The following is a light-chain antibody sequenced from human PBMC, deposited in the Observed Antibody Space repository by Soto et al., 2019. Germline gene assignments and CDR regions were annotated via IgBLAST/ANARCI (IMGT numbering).Light chain of an antibody. Sequence: EIVMTQSPATLSVSPGERATLSCRASQSVGANLTWYQQKRGQAPRLLIYGASMRATGVPARFSGSGYGTEFTLTISILQSEDFAIYYCQHYSKWPPYTFGQGTELEIK. CDR2: GAS. V-gene: IGKV3D-15*03. J-gene: IGKJ2*01. CDR3: QHYSKWPPYT. CDR1: QSVGAN.